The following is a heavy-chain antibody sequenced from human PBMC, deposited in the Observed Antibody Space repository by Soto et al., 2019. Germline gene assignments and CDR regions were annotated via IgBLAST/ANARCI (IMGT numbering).Heavy chain of an antibody. V-gene: IGHV4-34*01. D-gene: IGHD4-17*01. J-gene: IGHJ4*02. CDR1: GGSFSGYY. CDR2: INHSGGT. CDR3: ARDGYGDYFDY. Sequence: SETLSLTCAVYGGSFSGYYWSWIRQPPGKGLEWIGEINHSGGTNYNPSLKSRVTISVDTSKNQFSLKLSSVTAADTAVYYCARDGYGDYFDYWGQGTLVTVSS.